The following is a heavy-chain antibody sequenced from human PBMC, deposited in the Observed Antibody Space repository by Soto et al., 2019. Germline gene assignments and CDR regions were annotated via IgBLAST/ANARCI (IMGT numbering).Heavy chain of an antibody. CDR2: IYWDDDK. CDR1: GFSLSSSGVG. CDR3: ARFVVAGSTYYFDS. V-gene: IGHV2-5*02. D-gene: IGHD6-19*01. Sequence: QITLKESGPSLLIPTQTLTLTCTYSGFSLSSSGVGVGWVRQPPGKALEWLTFIYWDDDKLNNLSLKTRLTTTEDTSKNQVVLTITDIERADTATYYCARFVVAGSTYYFDSWGQGTLVIVSS. J-gene: IGHJ4*02.